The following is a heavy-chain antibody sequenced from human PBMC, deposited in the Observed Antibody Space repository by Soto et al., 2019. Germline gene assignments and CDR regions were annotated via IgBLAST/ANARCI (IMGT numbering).Heavy chain of an antibody. CDR1: GYTFTSYD. V-gene: IGHV1-8*01. Sequence: QVQLVQSGAEVKKPGASVKVSCKASGYTFTSYDINWVRQATGQGIEWMGWMNPNSGNTGYAQKFQGRVTMNRNTSISTAYMELSSLRSEDTAVYYCARWPDGYYYYGMDVWGQGTTVTVSS. CDR2: MNPNSGNT. J-gene: IGHJ6*02. CDR3: ARWPDGYYYYGMDV.